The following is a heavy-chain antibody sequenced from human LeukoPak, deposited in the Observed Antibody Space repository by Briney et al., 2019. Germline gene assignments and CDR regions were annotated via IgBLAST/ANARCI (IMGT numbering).Heavy chain of an antibody. Sequence: GASVKVPCRASSYSFTSYGINWVRQAPGQGLEWMGWISGYNGDRNYAQKLQDRVTMTTDTSTSTAYMELRGLRSDDTAVYYCARAAIYYYYMDVWGKGTTVTVSS. CDR2: ISGYNGDR. CDR1: SYSFTSYG. V-gene: IGHV1-18*01. J-gene: IGHJ6*03. D-gene: IGHD2-21*01. CDR3: ARAAIYYYYMDV.